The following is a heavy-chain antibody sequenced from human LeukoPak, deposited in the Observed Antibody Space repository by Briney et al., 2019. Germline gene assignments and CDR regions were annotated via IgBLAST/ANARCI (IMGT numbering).Heavy chain of an antibody. CDR1: GGSISSSSYY. Sequence: SETLSLTCTVPGGSISSSSYYWGWIRQPPGKGRAWFGRIYYSGSTYYNPSLKSRVTISVDTSKNQFSLKLRSVTAADTAVYYCARSAFTIFGLVIIRQFDPWGQGTLVTVSS. V-gene: IGHV4-39*01. D-gene: IGHD3-3*01. J-gene: IGHJ5*02. CDR3: ARSAFTIFGLVIIRQFDP. CDR2: IYYSGST.